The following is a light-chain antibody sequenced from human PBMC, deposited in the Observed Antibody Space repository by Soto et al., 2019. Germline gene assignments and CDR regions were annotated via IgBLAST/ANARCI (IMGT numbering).Light chain of an antibody. Sequence: DIVMPQSPLSLPVTPGAPASISCRSSQSLLNSNGYNYLAWYVQKPVQSPQLLIYLGSNRASGVPDRFSASGSGTDFTLKIIRIEPEDVEVYYCMQALQYPRTFGQGTKVEIK. CDR2: LGS. V-gene: IGKV2-28*01. CDR1: QSLLNSNGYNY. J-gene: IGKJ1*01. CDR3: MQALQYPRT.